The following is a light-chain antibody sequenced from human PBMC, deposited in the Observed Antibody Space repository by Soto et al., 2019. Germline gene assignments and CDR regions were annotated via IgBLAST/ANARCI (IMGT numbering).Light chain of an antibody. CDR3: QQSDSTPLT. Sequence: DIQMTQSPSSLSASVGDRVTITCRAIQSISNYLNWYQQKPGKAPKLLMYAASSLQSGVPSRFGGSGSGTDFTLTISSLQPEDFATYYCQQSDSTPLTFGQGTKVEIK. CDR2: AAS. CDR1: QSISNY. J-gene: IGKJ1*01. V-gene: IGKV1-39*01.